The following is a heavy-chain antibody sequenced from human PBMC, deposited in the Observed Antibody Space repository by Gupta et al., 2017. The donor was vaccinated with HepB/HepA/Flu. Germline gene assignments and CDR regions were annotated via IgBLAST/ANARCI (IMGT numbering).Heavy chain of an antibody. J-gene: IGHJ4*02. CDR2: ISWNSGSI. Sequence: EVQLVESGGGLVQPGRSLRLSCAASGFTFDDYAMHWVRQAPGKGLEWVSGISWNSGSIGYADSVKGRFTISRDNAKNSLYLQMNSLRAEDMALYYCAKDGGYDFWSGYGVRFDYWGQGTLVTVSS. D-gene: IGHD3-3*01. CDR3: AKDGGYDFWSGYGVRFDY. CDR1: GFTFDDYA. V-gene: IGHV3-9*03.